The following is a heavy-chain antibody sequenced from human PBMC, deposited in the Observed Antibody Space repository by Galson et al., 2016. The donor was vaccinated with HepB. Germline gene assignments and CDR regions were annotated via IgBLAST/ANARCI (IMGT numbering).Heavy chain of an antibody. CDR2: IHSSGTS. J-gene: IGHJ4*02. CDR1: GDSISNVGRH. Sequence: SETLSLTCTVSGDSISNVGRHWGWFRQSPEMGLEYIGSIHSSGTSYYNPSLTSRVTVSADMSRNQFFLSLTSVTAADTAIYYCVGLGPAAAVANRRGSVYWSQGTRVTVSS. D-gene: IGHD6-13*01. CDR3: VGLGPAAAVANRRGSVY. V-gene: IGHV4-39*01.